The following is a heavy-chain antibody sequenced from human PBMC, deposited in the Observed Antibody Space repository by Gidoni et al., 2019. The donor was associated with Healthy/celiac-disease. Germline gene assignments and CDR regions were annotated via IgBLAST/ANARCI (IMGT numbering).Heavy chain of an antibody. CDR1: GYIFTSYW. V-gene: IGHV5-10-1*03. J-gene: IGHJ4*02. CDR2: IDPSDSYT. Sequence: EVQLRQSGAAEKKPGASLMISWKGSGYIFTSYWSSWVRQMPGKGLEWMGRIDPSDSYTNYSPSFQGHVTISADKSISTAYLQWSSLKASDTAMYYCAITFGGVGDWGQGTLVTVSS. D-gene: IGHD3-16*01. CDR3: AITFGGVGD.